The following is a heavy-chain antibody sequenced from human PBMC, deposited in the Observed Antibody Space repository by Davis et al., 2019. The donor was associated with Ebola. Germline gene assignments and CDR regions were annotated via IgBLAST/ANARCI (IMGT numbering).Heavy chain of an antibody. CDR3: ASGGDYYYGMDV. D-gene: IGHD4-17*01. CDR2: IIPIFGTA. Sequence: SVKVSCKASGGTFSSYAISWVRQAPGQGLEWMGGIIPIFGTANYAQKFQGRVTITADESTSTAYMELSSLRSEETAVYYCASGGDYYYGMDVWGQGTTVTVSS. CDR1: GGTFSSYA. V-gene: IGHV1-69*13. J-gene: IGHJ6*02.